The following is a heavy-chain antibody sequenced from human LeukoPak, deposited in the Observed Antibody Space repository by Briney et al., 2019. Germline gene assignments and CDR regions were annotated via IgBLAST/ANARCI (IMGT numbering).Heavy chain of an antibody. CDR3: AGGNIRDDLDY. CDR2: ISGSGGST. J-gene: IGHJ4*02. Sequence: GGSLRLSCAASGFTFSSYATSWVRQAPGKGLEWVSAISGSGGSTYYADSVKGRFTISRDNSKNTLYLQMNSLRAEDTAVYYCAGGNIRDDLDYWGQGILVTVSS. CDR1: GFTFSSYA. D-gene: IGHD3/OR15-3a*01. V-gene: IGHV3-23*01.